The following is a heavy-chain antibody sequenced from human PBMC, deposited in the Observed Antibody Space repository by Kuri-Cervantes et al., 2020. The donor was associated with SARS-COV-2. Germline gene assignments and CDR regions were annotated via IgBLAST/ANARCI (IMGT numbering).Heavy chain of an antibody. CDR3: ARQMMSSITIFGVVITRNWFDP. Sequence: SCAVSGGSISSGGYSWSWIRQPPGKGLEWIGYIYYSGSTYYNPSLKSRVTISVDTSKNQFSPKLSSVTAADTAVYYCARQMMSSITIFGVVITRNWFDPWGQGTLVTVSS. J-gene: IGHJ5*02. CDR2: IYYSGST. V-gene: IGHV4-30-2*03. CDR1: GGSISSGGYS. D-gene: IGHD3-3*01.